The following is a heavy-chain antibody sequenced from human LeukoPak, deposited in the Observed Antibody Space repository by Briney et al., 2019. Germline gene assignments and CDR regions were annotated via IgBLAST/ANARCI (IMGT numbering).Heavy chain of an antibody. D-gene: IGHD5-24*01. CDR3: ARGGWLGDFDY. CDR2: ITNSGTT. J-gene: IGHJ4*02. Sequence: NPSETLSLTCNVSGESISSHYWSWTRQSPGKGLEWIGYITNSGTTKFNPSLKSRVTISRDTSKNQISLRLSSVTAADTAVYYCARGGWLGDFDYWGQGTLVTVSS. V-gene: IGHV4-59*11. CDR1: GESISSHY.